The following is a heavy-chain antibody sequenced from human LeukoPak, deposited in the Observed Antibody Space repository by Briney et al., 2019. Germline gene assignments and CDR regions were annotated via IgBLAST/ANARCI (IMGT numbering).Heavy chain of an antibody. CDR1: GFTFSSYY. CDR3: ARDLYGDYFFDY. J-gene: IGHJ4*02. V-gene: IGHV3-7*01. Sequence: GVSLRLSCVASGFTFSSYYMSWVRQAPGKGLEWVANIREDGSERYYVDSMKGRFTISRDNAKTSLYLQMNSLRAEDTAVYYCARDLYGDYFFDYWGQGTLVTVSS. D-gene: IGHD4-17*01. CDR2: IREDGSER.